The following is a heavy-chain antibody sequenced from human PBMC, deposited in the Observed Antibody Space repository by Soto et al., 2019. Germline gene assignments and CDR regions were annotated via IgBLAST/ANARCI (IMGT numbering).Heavy chain of an antibody. Sequence: PGGSLRLSCAASGFTFSTYAMSWVRQAPGKGLEWVSVISGSGSSTYYADSVKGRFTIPRDNSKNTLYLQMNSLRAEDTAVYYCAKHASSGIKSFDLWGRGNLVTVSS. D-gene: IGHD3-10*01. V-gene: IGHV3-23*01. J-gene: IGHJ2*01. CDR3: AKHASSGIKSFDL. CDR1: GFTFSTYA. CDR2: ISGSGSST.